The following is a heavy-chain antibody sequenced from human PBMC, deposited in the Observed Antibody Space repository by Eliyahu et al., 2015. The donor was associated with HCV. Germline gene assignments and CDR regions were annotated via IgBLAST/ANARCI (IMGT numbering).Heavy chain of an antibody. CDR3: AAGVGKSDFDY. CDR2: VKSKIDGGTI. Sequence: EVQLVESGGGLVKPGGSLRLXCAASGXXFNDAWMNWVRQAPGKXLEWVGRVKSKIDGGTIDYAEPVKGRFTISRDDPKTTTYLQMNSLKSEDTAVYYCAAGVGKSDFDYWGQGTLVTVSS. D-gene: IGHD1-26*01. J-gene: IGHJ4*02. CDR1: GXXFNDAW. V-gene: IGHV3-15*01.